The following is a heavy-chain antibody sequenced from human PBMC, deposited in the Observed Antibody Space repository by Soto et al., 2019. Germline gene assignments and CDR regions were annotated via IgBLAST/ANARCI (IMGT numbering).Heavy chain of an antibody. CDR3: MRQLGVDADNWFHP. Sequence: GESLKISCVASGYTFTIYWIGWVLQMPGKGLEWMGIIYPGDSDTRYSPSFRGQVTISADKSISTAYLQWSSLKASDTAMYYCMRQLGVDADNWFHPWGQGTLVTVPS. J-gene: IGHJ5*02. CDR2: IYPGDSDT. CDR1: GYTFTIYW. V-gene: IGHV5-51*01. D-gene: IGHD2-8*01.